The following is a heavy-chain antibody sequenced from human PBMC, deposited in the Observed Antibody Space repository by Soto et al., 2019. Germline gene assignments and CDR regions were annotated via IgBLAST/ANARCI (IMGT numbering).Heavy chain of an antibody. D-gene: IGHD6-19*01. Sequence: QVQLVQSGAEVKKPGSSVKVSCKASGGTFSSYAISWVRQAPGQGLEWMGGIIPIFGTANYAQKFQGRVTXXAXEXXSTAHMELSRLRSEDTAVYYCARGRVSGWRYYFDYWGQGALVTVSS. CDR2: IIPIFGTA. V-gene: IGHV1-69*12. CDR1: GGTFSSYA. J-gene: IGHJ4*02. CDR3: ARGRVSGWRYYFDY.